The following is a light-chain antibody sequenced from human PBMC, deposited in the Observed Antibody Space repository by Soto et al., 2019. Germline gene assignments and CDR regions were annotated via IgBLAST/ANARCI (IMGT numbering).Light chain of an antibody. CDR3: SSYTTTSTLV. Sequence: QSALTQPASVSGSPGQSITIPCTETSSDIGGYNYVSWYQQHPGKAPKLMIYDVNNRPSGVSNRFSGSKSGNTASLTISGLQAEDEADYYCSSYTTTSTLVFGGGTQLTVL. J-gene: IGLJ2*01. CDR1: SSDIGGYNY. CDR2: DVN. V-gene: IGLV2-14*01.